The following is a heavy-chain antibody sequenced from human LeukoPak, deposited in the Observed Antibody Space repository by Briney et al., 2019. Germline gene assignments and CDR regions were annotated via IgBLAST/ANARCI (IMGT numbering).Heavy chain of an antibody. Sequence: GGSLRLSCAASGFTFSSCAMSWVRQAPGKGLEWVSGISGSGDNTYYADSVKGRFTISRDNSKNTLYVQVNSLGTEDTAAYYCAKGSYYDSSGSFYFDYWGQGTLVTVSS. CDR1: GFTFSSCA. CDR2: ISGSGDNT. CDR3: AKGSYYDSSGSFYFDY. V-gene: IGHV3-23*01. J-gene: IGHJ4*02. D-gene: IGHD3-22*01.